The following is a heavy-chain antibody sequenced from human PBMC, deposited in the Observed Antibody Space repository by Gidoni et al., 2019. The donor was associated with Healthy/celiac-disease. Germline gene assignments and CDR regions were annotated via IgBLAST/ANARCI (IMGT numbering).Heavy chain of an antibody. CDR1: AFTLRGSA. V-gene: IGHV3-73*01. CDR2: IKSKANSYAT. Sequence: EVQLAASAGGLVQPVGSLKLTCAASAFTLRGSAMHWFRQASGKGLEWVGRIKSKANSYATAYDASVKGRLTISSDDSKNTAYLQINRLKTEDTDVYYCTRFEEASYWYFDLWGRGTLVTVSS. CDR3: TRFEEASYWYFDL. J-gene: IGHJ2*01.